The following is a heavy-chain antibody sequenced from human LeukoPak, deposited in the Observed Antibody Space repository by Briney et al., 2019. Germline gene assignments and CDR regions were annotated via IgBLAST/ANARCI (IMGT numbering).Heavy chain of an antibody. Sequence: GASVKVSCKASGGTFISYAISWVRQAPGQGLEWMGGIIPIFGTANYAQKFQGRVTITADESTSTAYMELSSLRSEDTAVYYCARDFLPGLNAFDIWGQGTMVTVS. CDR1: GGTFISYA. V-gene: IGHV1-69*13. J-gene: IGHJ3*02. CDR2: IIPIFGTA. CDR3: ARDFLPGLNAFDI.